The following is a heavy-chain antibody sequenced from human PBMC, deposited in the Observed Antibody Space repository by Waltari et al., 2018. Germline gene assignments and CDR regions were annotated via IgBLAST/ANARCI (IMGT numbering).Heavy chain of an antibody. Sequence: EVQLVESGGGLVKPGGSLRLSCAAYGFTFSSSRMTWVRQAPGKGLEWVSSISSSSSYIYYADSVKGRFTISRDNAKNSLYLQMNSLRAEDTAVYYCARDPVVSLGSDYWGQGTLVTVSS. CDR3: ARDPVVSLGSDY. CDR2: ISSSSSYI. CDR1: GFTFSSSR. D-gene: IGHD3-16*01. J-gene: IGHJ4*02. V-gene: IGHV3-21*01.